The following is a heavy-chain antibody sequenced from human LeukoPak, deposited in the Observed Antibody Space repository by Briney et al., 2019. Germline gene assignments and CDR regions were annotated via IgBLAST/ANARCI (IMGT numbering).Heavy chain of an antibody. D-gene: IGHD5-18*01. CDR1: GYTFTGYY. CDR3: ARWIQLDY. CDR2: INPNSGVT. V-gene: IGHV1-2*02. J-gene: IGHJ4*02. Sequence: ASVKVSCKASGYTFTGYYMHWVRQAPGQGLEWMGWINPNSGVTNYAQKFQGSQGRVTMPRDTSISTAYMELSRLRSDDTAVYYCARWIQLDYWGQGTLVTVSS.